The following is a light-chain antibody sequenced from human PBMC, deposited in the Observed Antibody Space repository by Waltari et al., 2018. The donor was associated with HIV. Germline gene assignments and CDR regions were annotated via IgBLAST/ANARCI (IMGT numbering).Light chain of an antibody. CDR3: SSYTTSNTYV. J-gene: IGLJ1*01. Sequence: QSALAQPASVSGSPGRSITFSCTGTSSDIGAYNHVSWYQKHPDKAPKVIIYRVKSRPSGVSDRFSGSKSGNTASLTISGLQAEDEADYYCSSYTTSNTYVFGRGTTVSVL. CDR2: RVK. V-gene: IGLV2-14*01. CDR1: SSDIGAYNH.